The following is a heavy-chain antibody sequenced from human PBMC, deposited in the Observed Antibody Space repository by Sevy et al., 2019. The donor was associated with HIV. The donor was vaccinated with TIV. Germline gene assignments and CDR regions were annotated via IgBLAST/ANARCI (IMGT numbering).Heavy chain of an antibody. V-gene: IGHV4-39*01. J-gene: IGHJ6*02. D-gene: IGHD2-2*01. CDR1: GGSISSSSYY. Sequence: SETLSLTCTVSGGSISSSSYYWGWIRQPPGKGLEWIGSIYYSGSTYYNPPLKSRVTISVDTSKNQFSLKLSSVTAADTAVYYCAGLGYCSSTSCYGAYYYGMDVWGQGTTVTVSS. CDR3: AGLGYCSSTSCYGAYYYGMDV. CDR2: IYYSGST.